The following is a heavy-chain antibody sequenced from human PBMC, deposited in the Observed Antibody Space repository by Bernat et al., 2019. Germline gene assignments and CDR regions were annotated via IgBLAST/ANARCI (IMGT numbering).Heavy chain of an antibody. CDR3: ARGLGYYYGSGSSKYYYYYGMDV. CDR1: GGSLSGYY. J-gene: IGHJ6*02. Sequence: QVQLQQWGAGLLKPSETLSLTCAVYGGSLSGYYWSWIRQPPGKGLEWIGEINHSGSTNYNPSLKSRVTISVDTSKNQFSLKLSSVTAADTAVYYCARGLGYYYGSGSSKYYYYYGMDVWGQGTTVTVSS. V-gene: IGHV4-34*01. D-gene: IGHD3-10*01. CDR2: INHSGST.